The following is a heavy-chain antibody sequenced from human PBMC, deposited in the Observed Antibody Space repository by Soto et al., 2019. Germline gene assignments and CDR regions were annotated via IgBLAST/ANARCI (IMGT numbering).Heavy chain of an antibody. CDR2: ISSTTNYI. CDR3: ARESEDLTSNFDY. V-gene: IGHV3-21*06. J-gene: IGHJ4*02. CDR1: GVTFTRYS. Sequence: GPLTVSCGAAGVTFTRYSMNWVRKAPGKGLEWVSSISSTTNYIYYGDSMKGRFTISRDNAKNSLYLEMNSLRAEDTAVYYCARESEDLTSNFDYWGQGTLVTVSS.